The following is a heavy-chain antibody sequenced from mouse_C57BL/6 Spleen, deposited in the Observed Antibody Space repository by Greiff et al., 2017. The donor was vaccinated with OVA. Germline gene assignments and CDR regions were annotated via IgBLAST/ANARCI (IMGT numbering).Heavy chain of an antibody. J-gene: IGHJ4*01. CDR2: IHPNSGST. CDR3: ARPRSYAMDY. Sequence: QVQLKQPGAELVKPGASVKLSCKASGYTFTSYWMHWVKQRPGQGLEWIGMIHPNSGSTNYNEKFKSKATLTVDKSSSTAYMQLSSLTSEDSAVYYCARPRSYAMDYWGQGTSVTVSS. CDR1: GYTFTSYW. V-gene: IGHV1-64*01.